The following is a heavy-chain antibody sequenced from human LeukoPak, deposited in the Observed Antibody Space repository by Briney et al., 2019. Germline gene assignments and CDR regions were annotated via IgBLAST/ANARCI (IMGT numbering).Heavy chain of an antibody. J-gene: IGHJ6*02. V-gene: IGHV3-30*18. CDR3: AKDKDSHSNYYDSMDV. Sequence: GRSLRLSCAASGFTFSSYGMHWVRQAPGKGLEWVAVISYDGSNKYYADSVKGRFTISRDNSKNTLYLQMNSLRAEDTAVYYCAKDKDSHSNYYDSMDVWGQGTTVTVSS. CDR1: GFTFSSYG. D-gene: IGHD3-22*01. CDR2: ISYDGSNK.